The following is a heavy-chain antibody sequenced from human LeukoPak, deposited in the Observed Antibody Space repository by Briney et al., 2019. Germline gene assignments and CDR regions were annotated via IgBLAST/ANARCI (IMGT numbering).Heavy chain of an antibody. V-gene: IGHV4-34*01. CDR1: GGSFIPYS. J-gene: IGHJ4*02. CDR2: INHSGST. Sequence: SETLSLTCAVYGGSFIPYSWSWIRQPPGKGLEWIGEINHSGSTNYNPSLKSRVTISVDTSKNQFSLKLSSVTAADTAVYYCARGGFYCGGDCYVDYWGQGTLVTVSS. CDR3: ARGGFYCGGDCYVDY. D-gene: IGHD2-21*02.